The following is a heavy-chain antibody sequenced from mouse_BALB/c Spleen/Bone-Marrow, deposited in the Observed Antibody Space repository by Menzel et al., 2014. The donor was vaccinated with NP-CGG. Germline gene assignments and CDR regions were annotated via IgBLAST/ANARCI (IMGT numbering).Heavy chain of an antibody. CDR2: IRNKAYGDTI. J-gene: IGHJ4*01. CDR1: GFTFTNYY. V-gene: IGHV7-3*02. CDR3: ATDIGYDGDGAGTMDY. Sequence: EVKLMESGGGLVQPGGSLRLSCSTSGFTFTNYYISWVRQPPGKALEWLGFIRNKAYGDTIEYSASVKGRFTISRDNSQSILYLQMNAVRAEDGGAYCCATDIGYDGDGAGTMDYWGQGTSVTVSS. D-gene: IGHD2-3*01.